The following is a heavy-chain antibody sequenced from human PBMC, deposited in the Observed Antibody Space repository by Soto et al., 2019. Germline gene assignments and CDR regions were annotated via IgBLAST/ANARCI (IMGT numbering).Heavy chain of an antibody. CDR3: AASIYYYGMDV. CDR2: IYPGDSYT. J-gene: IGHJ6*02. V-gene: IGHV5-51*01. CDR1: GYTFTNYW. Sequence: GESLKISCKGSGYTFTNYWIGWVRQMPGKGLEWMGIIYPGDSYTKYNPSFQGQVTISADKSITTTYLRGTSLKASDTAIYYCAASIYYYGMDVWGQGTTVTVSS.